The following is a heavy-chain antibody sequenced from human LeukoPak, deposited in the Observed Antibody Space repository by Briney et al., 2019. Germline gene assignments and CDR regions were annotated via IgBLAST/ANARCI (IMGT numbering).Heavy chain of an antibody. CDR3: AREPHRAEGY. V-gene: IGHV1-2*02. CDR2: INPNSGGT. Sequence: GASVKVSCKASGYSFTAYYMHWVRQAPGQGLEWMGWINPNSGGTNYAQKFQGRVTMTRDTSISTAYMEPSGLRSDDTAVYYCAREPHRAEGYWGQGTLVTVSS. CDR1: GYSFTAYY. J-gene: IGHJ4*02.